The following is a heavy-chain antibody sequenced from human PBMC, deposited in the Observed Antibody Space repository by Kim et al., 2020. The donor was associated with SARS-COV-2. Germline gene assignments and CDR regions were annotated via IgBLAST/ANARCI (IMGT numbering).Heavy chain of an antibody. J-gene: IGHJ4*02. Sequence: YDPSFQGQVTIAADKSISTAYRQWSSLKASDTAMYYCARGGFGGYFVCLDYWGQGTLVTVSS. V-gene: IGHV5-51*01. D-gene: IGHD3-9*01. CDR3: ARGGFGGYFVCLDY.